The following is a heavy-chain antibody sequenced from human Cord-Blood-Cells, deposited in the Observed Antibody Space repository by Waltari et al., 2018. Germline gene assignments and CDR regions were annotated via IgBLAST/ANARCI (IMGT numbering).Heavy chain of an antibody. J-gene: IGHJ5*02. CDR1: GDTFTSYD. CDR3: AVGTVTTGLNWFDP. Sequence: QVQLVQSGAEVKKHGASVKVSCTDSGDTFTSYDINWGGTATGQGLEWMGWMNPNSCNTGYAQKFQGRVTITRNTSISTAYMELSSLRSEDTAVYYCAVGTVTTGLNWFDPWGQGTLVTVSS. V-gene: IGHV1-8*03. D-gene: IGHD4-17*01. CDR2: MNPNSCNT.